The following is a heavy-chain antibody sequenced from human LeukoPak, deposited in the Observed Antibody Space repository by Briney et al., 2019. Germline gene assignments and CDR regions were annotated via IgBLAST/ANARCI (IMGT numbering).Heavy chain of an antibody. CDR3: ARDQEQWLVRNDAFDI. CDR1: GFTFSSYS. V-gene: IGHV3-48*04. J-gene: IGHJ3*02. CDR2: ISSSSTI. Sequence: GGSLRLSCAASGFTFSSYSMNWVRQAPGKGLEWVSYISSSSTIYYADSVKGRFTISRDNAKNSLYLQMNSLRAEDTAVYYCARDQEQWLVRNDAFDIWGQGTMVTVSS. D-gene: IGHD6-19*01.